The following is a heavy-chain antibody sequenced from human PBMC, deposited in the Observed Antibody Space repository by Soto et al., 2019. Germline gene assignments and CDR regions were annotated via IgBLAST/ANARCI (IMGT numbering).Heavy chain of an antibody. V-gene: IGHV4-28*01. CDR1: GYSISISNW. CDR2: IYYSGTT. Sequence: PSETLSLTCAFSGYSISISNWGGWIRQPPVKGLEWIGYIYYSGTTYYNPSLESRVTMSVDTSKNQFSLRLNSVTAVDTARYYCATTRGDQQIHGLDYWAQGTLVTVSS. D-gene: IGHD1-26*01. J-gene: IGHJ4*02. CDR3: ATTRGDQQIHGLDY.